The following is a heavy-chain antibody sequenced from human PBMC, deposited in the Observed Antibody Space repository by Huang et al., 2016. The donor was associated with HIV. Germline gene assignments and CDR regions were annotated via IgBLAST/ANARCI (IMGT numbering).Heavy chain of an antibody. D-gene: IGHD2-21*01. Sequence: QVQLVQSGAEVKKPGASVKVSCKVSGYTLTELSIHWVRQAPGKGLEWMGGFAPEHGETIYAQNFPGRVTMTEDTSTDTAYMELHSLRPEDTAVYYCAAGYDTYYDIWGLGTMVIASS. CDR1: GYTLTELS. J-gene: IGHJ3*02. V-gene: IGHV1-24*01. CDR2: FAPEHGET. CDR3: AAGYDTYYDI.